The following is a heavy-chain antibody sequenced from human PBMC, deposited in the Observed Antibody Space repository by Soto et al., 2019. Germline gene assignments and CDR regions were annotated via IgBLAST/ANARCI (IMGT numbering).Heavy chain of an antibody. V-gene: IGHV1-2*02. D-gene: IGHD1-26*01. Sequence: ASVKVSCKASGYTFTGYYMHWVRQAPGQGLEWMGWINPNSGGTNYAQKFQGRVTMTRDTSISTAYMELSRLRSDDTAVYYCARLRGVGYSGYYYYGMDVWGQGTTVTVS. CDR2: INPNSGGT. CDR3: ARLRGVGYSGYYYYGMDV. J-gene: IGHJ6*02. CDR1: GYTFTGYY.